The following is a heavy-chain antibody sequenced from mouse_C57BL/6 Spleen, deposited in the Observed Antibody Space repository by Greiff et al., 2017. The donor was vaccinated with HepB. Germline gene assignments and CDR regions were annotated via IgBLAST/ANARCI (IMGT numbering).Heavy chain of an antibody. CDR2: ISGGGGNT. D-gene: IGHD1-1*01. V-gene: IGHV5-9*01. Sequence: EVKVVESGGGLVKPGGSLKLSCAASGFTFSSYTMSWVRQTPEKRLEWVATISGGGGNTYYPDSVKGRFTISRDNAKNTLYLQMSSLRSEDTALYYCASPDYYGSSYRYFDVWGTGTTFTVSS. CDR1: GFTFSSYT. J-gene: IGHJ1*03. CDR3: ASPDYYGSSYRYFDV.